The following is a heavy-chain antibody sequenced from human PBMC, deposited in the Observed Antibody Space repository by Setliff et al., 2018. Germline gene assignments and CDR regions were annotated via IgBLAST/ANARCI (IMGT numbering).Heavy chain of an antibody. CDR1: GFTFSSYS. J-gene: IGHJ5*02. CDR2: VSHDENTK. V-gene: IGHV3-30*04. CDR3: ARAHTWSLPNDNSGYPGWFDP. Sequence: GGSLRLSCAASGFTFSSYSIHWVRQAPGKGLEWVAVVSHDENTKYYADSVKDRFIISRDNSKNTVYLQMNSLRAADTAVYHCARAHTWSLPNDNSGYPGWFDPWGQGTLVTVSS. D-gene: IGHD3-22*01.